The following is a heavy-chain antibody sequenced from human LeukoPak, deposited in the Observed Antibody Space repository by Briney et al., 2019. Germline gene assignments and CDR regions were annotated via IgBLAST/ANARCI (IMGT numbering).Heavy chain of an antibody. J-gene: IGHJ4*02. D-gene: IGHD3-22*01. CDR2: MYLSGTT. Sequence: PSETLSLTCTVSGDSINSLDLWSWVRQPPGKGLGWIGEMYLSGTTHSNPSVKSRVTISIDKSKNQFFLNLSSVTAADTAVYYCAGLVGRYSSGLYYYYFDYWGQGTLVTVSS. CDR3: AGLVGRYSSGLYYYYFDY. V-gene: IGHV4-4*02. CDR1: GDSINSLDL.